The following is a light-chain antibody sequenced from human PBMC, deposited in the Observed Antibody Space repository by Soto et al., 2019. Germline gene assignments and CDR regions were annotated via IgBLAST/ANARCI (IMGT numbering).Light chain of an antibody. J-gene: IGKJ1*01. V-gene: IGKV2-28*01. CDR2: LGS. CDR1: QSLLQSNGNHY. CDR3: MQALHTPWT. Sequence: DIVLTQSPLSLPVTPGEPASISCRSSQSLLQSNGNHYLDWYLQKPGQSPQVLIYLGSNRASGVPDRFSVSGSGTDFTLKISRVEAEDVGVYYCMQALHTPWTFGQGTKVEIK.